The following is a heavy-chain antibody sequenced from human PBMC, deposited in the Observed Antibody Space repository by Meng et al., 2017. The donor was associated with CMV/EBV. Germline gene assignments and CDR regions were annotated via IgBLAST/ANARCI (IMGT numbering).Heavy chain of an antibody. CDR1: GFALDTQM. Sequence: GESLKISCAASGFALDTQMMTWVRQAPGKGLEWVATISSSSKYIHYSPSMTGRVTVSRDNAKNLLYLQMNSLSAEDTAVYFCATVRNNPEFDLWGQGNMVKVSS. V-gene: IGHV3-21*01. J-gene: IGHJ4*02. CDR3: ATVRNNPEFDL. CDR2: ISSSSKYI.